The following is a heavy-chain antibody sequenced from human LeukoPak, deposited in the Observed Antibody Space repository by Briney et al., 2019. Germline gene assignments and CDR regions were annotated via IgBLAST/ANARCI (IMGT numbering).Heavy chain of an antibody. V-gene: IGHV4-4*07. D-gene: IGHD1-7*01. Sequence: SETLSLTCTVSTGSLNSYFWTWVRQPAGKGLEWIGRVSGTGTAYSNPSLESRVIISLDTSRNQFSLKLMSVTAADTAVYYCARGKELTGTSGHYSFDFWGQGTLVSVSS. CDR2: VSGTGTA. CDR1: TGSLNSYF. J-gene: IGHJ4*02. CDR3: ARGKELTGTSGHYSFDF.